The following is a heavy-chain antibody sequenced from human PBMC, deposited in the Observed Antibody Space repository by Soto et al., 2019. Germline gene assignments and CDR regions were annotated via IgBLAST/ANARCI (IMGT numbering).Heavy chain of an antibody. Sequence: PGGSLSLSCVASGFTLSNYGMSWVRQAPGKGLEWVALIWYDGTTKYSADSVKGRFSISRDNSKNTLHLQVNILRAEDTAVYYCARDVGSFGSSRWFDTWGQGTLVTVSS. V-gene: IGHV3-33*01. J-gene: IGHJ5*02. D-gene: IGHD3-10*01. CDR2: IWYDGTTK. CDR1: GFTLSNYG. CDR3: ARDVGSFGSSRWFDT.